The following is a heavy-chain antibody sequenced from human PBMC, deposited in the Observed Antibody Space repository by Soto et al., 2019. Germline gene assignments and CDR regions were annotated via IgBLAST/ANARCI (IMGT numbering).Heavy chain of an antibody. CDR3: ARASRGAAAGTLNWFDP. D-gene: IGHD6-13*01. J-gene: IGHJ5*02. V-gene: IGHV1-18*01. CDR1: GYVFTSYG. Sequence: QVQLVQSGAEVKKPGASVRVSCKASGYVFTSYGISWVRQAPGQGREGMGWITTFNGNTNYAQKFQGRVTMTTDTSSTTAYMELRTLTSDDRAMYYCARASRGAAAGTLNWFDPWGQGTLVTVSS. CDR2: ITTFNGNT.